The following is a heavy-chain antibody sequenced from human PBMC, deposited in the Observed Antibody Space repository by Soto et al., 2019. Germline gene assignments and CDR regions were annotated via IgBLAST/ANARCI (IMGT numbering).Heavy chain of an antibody. J-gene: IGHJ4*02. CDR2: ISSSRYI. CDR1: GFTFSSYS. D-gene: IGHD6-19*01. Sequence: EVQLVESWGGLVKPGGSLRLSCAASGFTFSSYSMNWVRQAPGKGLEWVSTISSSRYIYYVDSVKGRFTISRDNARNSLYLQMNSLRAEDTAVYYCVREEGSGWAYWGQGTLVTVSS. CDR3: VREEGSGWAY. V-gene: IGHV3-21*01.